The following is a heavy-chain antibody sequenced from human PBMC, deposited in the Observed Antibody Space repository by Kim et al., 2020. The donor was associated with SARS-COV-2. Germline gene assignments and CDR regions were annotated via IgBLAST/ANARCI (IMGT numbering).Heavy chain of an antibody. CDR3: ARGHTMIFY. J-gene: IGHJ4*02. V-gene: IGHV3-11*05. CDR1: GFTFSDSY. D-gene: IGHD3-22*01. CDR2: ISKIDSST. Sequence: GGSLRLSCAASGFTFSDSYMSWFRQAPGKGLEWVSYISKIDSSTHYADSVKGRFTMSRDNAKNSLYLEMNSLRAEDTAVYYCARGHTMIFYWGQGTLVTVSS.